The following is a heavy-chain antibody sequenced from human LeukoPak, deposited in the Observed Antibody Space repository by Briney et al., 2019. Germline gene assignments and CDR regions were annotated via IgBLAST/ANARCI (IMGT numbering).Heavy chain of an antibody. J-gene: IGHJ4*02. CDR1: GYSLTSYW. V-gene: IGHV5-51*01. Sequence: GESLKISCKGSGYSLTSYWIGWVRQMPGKGLEWMGIIYPGDSDTRYSPSFQGQVTISADKSISTAYLQWSSLKASDTAMYYCARRGTHYDILTGYYSSWYYFDYWGQGTLVTVSS. D-gene: IGHD3-9*01. CDR3: ARRGTHYDILTGYYSSWYYFDY. CDR2: IYPGDSDT.